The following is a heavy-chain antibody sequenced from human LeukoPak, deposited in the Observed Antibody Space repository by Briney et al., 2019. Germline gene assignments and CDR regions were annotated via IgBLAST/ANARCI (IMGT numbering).Heavy chain of an antibody. Sequence: SETLSLTCTVSGGSISSYYWSWIRQPPGKGLEWIGYIYYSGSTNYNPSLKSRVTISVDTSKNQFSLKLSSVIAADTAVYYCAGCEVVPAAISLAGQTYGMDVWGQGTTVTVSS. CDR3: AGCEVVPAAISLAGQTYGMDV. V-gene: IGHV4-59*12. CDR2: IYYSGST. D-gene: IGHD2-2*02. CDR1: GGSISSYY. J-gene: IGHJ6*02.